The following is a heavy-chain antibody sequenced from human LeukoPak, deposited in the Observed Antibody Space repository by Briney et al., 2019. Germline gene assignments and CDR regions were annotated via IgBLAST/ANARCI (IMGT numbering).Heavy chain of an antibody. V-gene: IGHV4-34*01. CDR2: INHSGST. D-gene: IGHD1-26*01. J-gene: IGHJ4*02. CDR3: ARYRRFPYYFDY. Sequence: SETLSLTCAVYGGSFSGYYWSWIRQPPGKGLEWIGEINHSGSTNYNPSLKSRVTISVDTSKNQFSLKLSSVTAADTAVYYCARYRRFPYYFDYWGQGTLVTVSS. CDR1: GGSFSGYY.